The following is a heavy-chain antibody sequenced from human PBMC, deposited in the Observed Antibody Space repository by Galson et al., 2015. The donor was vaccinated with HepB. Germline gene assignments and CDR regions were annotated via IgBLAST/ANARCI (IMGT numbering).Heavy chain of an antibody. CDR3: ARSKYCTSTSCYINWFDP. J-gene: IGHJ5*02. D-gene: IGHD2/OR15-2a*01. CDR2: VDSYNDNT. Sequence: SVKVSCKASNYTFRNYGITWVRQAPGQGLDWVGWVDSYNDNTTSAQKFQGRVTMSADPSTSTAYLELRGLRSDDTAVYYCARSKYCTSTSCYINWFDPWGQGTLVTVSS. CDR1: NYTFRNYG. V-gene: IGHV1-18*01.